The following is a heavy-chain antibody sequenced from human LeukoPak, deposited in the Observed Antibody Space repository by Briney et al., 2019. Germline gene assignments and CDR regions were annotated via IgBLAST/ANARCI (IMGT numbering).Heavy chain of an antibody. D-gene: IGHD3-10*01. CDR1: RFTFSTYA. CDR3: AVGDNLGQLSSSFDY. V-gene: IGHV3-30*04. Sequence: GRSLRLSCEASRFTFSTYAMHWVRQAPGKGLERVAVISYDGSNQFYADSVKGRFTISRDNSKNTLYVQMNSLRTEDTAVYYCAVGDNLGQLSSSFDYWGQGTLVTVSS. J-gene: IGHJ4*02. CDR2: ISYDGSNQ.